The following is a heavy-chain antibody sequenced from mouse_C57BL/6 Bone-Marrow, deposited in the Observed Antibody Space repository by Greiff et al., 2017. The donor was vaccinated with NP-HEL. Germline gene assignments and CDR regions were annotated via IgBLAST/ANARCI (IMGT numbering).Heavy chain of an antibody. Sequence: VKLQESGAELVRPGASVTLSCKASGYTFTDYEMHWVKQTPVHGLEWMGASDPETGGTAYNQKFKGKAILTADKSSSTAYMGRRSLTSEDSAVYYWTRRGKRYFDYWGQGTTLTVSS. CDR2: SDPETGGT. CDR3: TRRGKRYFDY. V-gene: IGHV1-15*01. CDR1: GYTFTDYE. J-gene: IGHJ2*01.